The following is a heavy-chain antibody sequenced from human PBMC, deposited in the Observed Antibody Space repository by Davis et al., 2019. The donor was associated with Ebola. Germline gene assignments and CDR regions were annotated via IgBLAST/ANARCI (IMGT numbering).Heavy chain of an antibody. V-gene: IGHV1-58*02. CDR2: IVVGSGNT. CDR3: GNAILTGYYRATYYYYGMDV. Sequence: SVKVSCKASGYTFTSYDINWVRQARGQRLEWIGWIVVGSGNTNYAQKFQERVTITRDMSTSTAYMELSSLRSEDTAVYYCGNAILTGYYRATYYYYGMDVWGQGTTVTVSS. J-gene: IGHJ6*02. CDR1: GYTFTSYD. D-gene: IGHD3-9*01.